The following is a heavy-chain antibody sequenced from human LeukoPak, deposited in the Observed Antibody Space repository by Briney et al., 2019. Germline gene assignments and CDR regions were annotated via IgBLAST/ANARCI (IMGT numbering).Heavy chain of an antibody. Sequence: GGSLRLSCAASGFTFSSYDMHWVRQATGKGLEWVSAIGTAGDTYYPGSVKGRFTISRENAKNSLYLQMNSLRAGDTAVYYCARWDYDSSGYYYWGQGALVTVSS. V-gene: IGHV3-13*01. CDR2: IGTAGDT. D-gene: IGHD3-22*01. J-gene: IGHJ4*02. CDR1: GFTFSSYD. CDR3: ARWDYDSSGYYY.